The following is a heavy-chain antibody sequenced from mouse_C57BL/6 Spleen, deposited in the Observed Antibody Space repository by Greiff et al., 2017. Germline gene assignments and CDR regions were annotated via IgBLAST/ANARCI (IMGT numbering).Heavy chain of an antibody. Sequence: QVQLQQSGAELVKPGASVKISCKASGYAFSSYWMNWVKQRPGKGLEWVGQLYPGDGDTNYNGKFKGKGTLPADKSSSTAYMQLSSLTSEDSAVYFCARSENDGYFDYWGQGTTLTVSS. V-gene: IGHV1-80*01. J-gene: IGHJ2*01. CDR2: LYPGDGDT. CDR3: ARSENDGYFDY. CDR1: GYAFSSYW. D-gene: IGHD2-3*01.